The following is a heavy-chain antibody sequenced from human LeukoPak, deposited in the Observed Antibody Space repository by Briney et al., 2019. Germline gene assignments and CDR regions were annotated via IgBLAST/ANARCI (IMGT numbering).Heavy chain of an antibody. D-gene: IGHD3-22*01. J-gene: IGHJ3*02. CDR3: ARDSYYYDSSGPRYDAFDI. CDR1: GFTFSSYS. CDR2: ISSSSSTI. Sequence: GGSLRLSCAASGFTFSSYSMNWVRQAPGKGLEWVSYISSSSSTIYYADSVKGRFTISRDNAKNSLYLQMNSLRAEDTAVYYCARDSYYYDSSGPRYDAFDIWGQGTMVTVSS. V-gene: IGHV3-48*01.